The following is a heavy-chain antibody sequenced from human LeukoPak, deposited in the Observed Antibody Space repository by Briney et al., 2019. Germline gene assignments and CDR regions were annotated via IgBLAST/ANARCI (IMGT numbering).Heavy chain of an antibody. Sequence: SETLSLTCAVSGYSISSGYYWGWIRQPPGKGLEWIGRIYHSGSSYYNPSLKSRVTISVDTSKNQFSLKLSSVTAADTAVYYCARQPSRYYDFWSGTHTYYFDYWGQGTLVTVSS. D-gene: IGHD3-3*01. CDR3: ARQPSRYYDFWSGTHTYYFDY. CDR1: GYSISSGYY. V-gene: IGHV4-38-2*01. CDR2: IYHSGSS. J-gene: IGHJ4*02.